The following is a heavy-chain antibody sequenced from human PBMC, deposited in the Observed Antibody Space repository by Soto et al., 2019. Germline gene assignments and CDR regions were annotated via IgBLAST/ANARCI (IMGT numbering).Heavy chain of an antibody. CDR3: AHLSCGPNWFDP. CDR2: IYWNDDK. CDR1: GFSLSTSGVG. J-gene: IGHJ5*02. Sequence: GSGPTLVNPTQTLTLTCTFSGFSLSTSGVGVGWIRQPPGKALEWLALIYWNDDKRYSPSLKSRLTITKDTSKNQVVLTMTNMDHVDTATYYCAHLSCGPNWFDPWGQGTLVTVSS. V-gene: IGHV2-5*01.